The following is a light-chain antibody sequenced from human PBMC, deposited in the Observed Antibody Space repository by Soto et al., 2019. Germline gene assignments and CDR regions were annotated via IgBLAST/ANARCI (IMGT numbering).Light chain of an antibody. Sequence: QSALTQPASVSGSPGQSITISCTGTSSDVGGYNYVSWYQQHPGKAPKLMIYEVSNRPSGVSNRFSGSKSGNTASLTISGLQAEDEADYSCSSYTSSSTYVFGPGTKLTVL. V-gene: IGLV2-14*01. CDR1: SSDVGGYNY. CDR3: SSYTSSSTYV. CDR2: EVS. J-gene: IGLJ1*01.